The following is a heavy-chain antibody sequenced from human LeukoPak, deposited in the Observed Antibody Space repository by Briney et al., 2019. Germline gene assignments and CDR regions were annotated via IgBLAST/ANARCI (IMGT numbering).Heavy chain of an antibody. V-gene: IGHV4-34*01. D-gene: IGHD3-10*01. CDR3: ARGNRRLGYYGSGSRLPYDS. J-gene: IGHJ5*02. Sequence: SETLSLTCDVYGGSFSGNYWTWIRQPPGKGLEWLGEFTHLETTNYNPSLKSRVTVSVDTSKTQFSLRLTSVTAADTAVYFCARGNRRLGYYGSGSRLPYDSWGQGTLVTVSS. CDR1: GGSFSGNY. CDR2: FTHLETT.